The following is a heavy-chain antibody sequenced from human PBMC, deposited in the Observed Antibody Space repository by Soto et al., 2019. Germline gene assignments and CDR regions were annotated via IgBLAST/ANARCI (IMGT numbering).Heavy chain of an antibody. D-gene: IGHD6-6*01. J-gene: IGHJ6*02. CDR1: GGTFSSYA. V-gene: IGHV1-69*01. Sequence: QVQLVQSGAEVKKPGSSVKISCKASGGTFSSYAISWVRQAPGQGLEWMGGIIPIFGTANYAQKFQGRVTITADEATSTAYMELSSLRSEDTAVYYCARVGVGQLVQTFLVPDVWGQGTTVTVSS. CDR2: IIPIFGTA. CDR3: ARVGVGQLVQTFLVPDV.